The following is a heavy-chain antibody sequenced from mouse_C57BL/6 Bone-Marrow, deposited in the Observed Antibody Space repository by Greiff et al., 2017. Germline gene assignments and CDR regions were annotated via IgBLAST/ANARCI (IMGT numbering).Heavy chain of an antibody. J-gene: IGHJ3*01. D-gene: IGHD1-1*01. CDR3: ARRDYYGSTRAWFAY. Sequence: QVQLQQSGAELVKPGASVKLSCKASGYNFTSYWMHWVKQRPGQGLEWIGMIHPNSGSTNYNEKFKSKATLTVDKSSSTAYMQLSSLTSEDSAVDYCARRDYYGSTRAWFAYWGQGTLVTVSA. CDR1: GYNFTSYW. V-gene: IGHV1-64*01. CDR2: IHPNSGST.